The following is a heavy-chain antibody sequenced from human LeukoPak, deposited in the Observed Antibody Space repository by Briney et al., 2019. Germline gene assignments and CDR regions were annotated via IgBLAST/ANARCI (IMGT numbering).Heavy chain of an antibody. CDR1: GFTFSTYW. CDR3: ARIGYCSSTSCYRVRYFDY. D-gene: IGHD2-2*01. Sequence: PGESLRLSCAASGFTFSTYWMSWVRQAPGKGLEWVANINQDGGEKYYVDSVKGRFTISRDNAKNSLYLQMNSLRAEDTAVYYCARIGYCSSTSCYRVRYFDYWGQGTLVTVSS. CDR2: INQDGGEK. V-gene: IGHV3-7*01. J-gene: IGHJ4*02.